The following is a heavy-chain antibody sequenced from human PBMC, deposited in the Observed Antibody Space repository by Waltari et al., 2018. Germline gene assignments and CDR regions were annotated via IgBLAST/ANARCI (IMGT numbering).Heavy chain of an antibody. CDR3: ARDWEGDSPNFDY. CDR2: IKQDGSKE. D-gene: IGHD1-26*01. J-gene: IGHJ4*02. CDR1: GFTFRSYW. Sequence: EVQLLESGGGLVQPGGSLRPSCVASGFTFRSYWMGWVRQGPGKGLEGVADIKQDGSKEYYMESVRGRFTISRDNGKKSVYLQKNRLRVEDTAVYYCARDWEGDSPNFDYWGQGTQVTVSS. V-gene: IGHV3-7*01.